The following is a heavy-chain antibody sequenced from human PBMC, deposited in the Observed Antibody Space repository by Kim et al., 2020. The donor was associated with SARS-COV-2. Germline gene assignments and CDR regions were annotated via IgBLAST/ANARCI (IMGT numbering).Heavy chain of an antibody. CDR1: GFTFSDYY. J-gene: IGHJ3*02. Sequence: GGSLRLSCAASGFTFSDYYMSWIRQAPGKGLEWVSYISSSGSTIYYADSVKGRFTISRDNAKNSLYLQMNSLRAEDTAVYYCATCSDMWIQLWFHAFDIWGQGTMVTVSS. D-gene: IGHD5-18*01. V-gene: IGHV3-11*04. CDR2: ISSSGSTI. CDR3: ATCSDMWIQLWFHAFDI.